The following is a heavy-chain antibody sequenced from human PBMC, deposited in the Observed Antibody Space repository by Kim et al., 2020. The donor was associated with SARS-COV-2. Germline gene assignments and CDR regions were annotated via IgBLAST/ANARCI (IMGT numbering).Heavy chain of an antibody. CDR2: IIPIFGTA. CDR1: GGTFSSYA. V-gene: IGHV1-69*13. J-gene: IGHJ6*02. Sequence: SVKVSCKASGGTFSSYAISWVRQAPGQGLEWMGGIIPIFGTANYAQKFQGRVTITADESTSTAYMELSSLRSEDTAVYYCARKGKAIPGYYGSGSYYPYYYYYGMDVWGQGTTVTVSS. CDR3: ARKGKAIPGYYGSGSYYPYYYYYGMDV. D-gene: IGHD3-10*01.